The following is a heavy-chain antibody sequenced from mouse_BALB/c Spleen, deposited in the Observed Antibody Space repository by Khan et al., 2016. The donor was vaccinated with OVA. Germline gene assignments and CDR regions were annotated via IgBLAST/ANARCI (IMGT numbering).Heavy chain of an antibody. V-gene: IGHV1-5*01. Sequence: VRLQQSGTVLARPGASVKMSCKATGYSFTSYWIHWIKQRPGQGLEWIGTIYPGNTDTRYNQKFKGKAGLTAVTSASTAYMELSSLTNEDSAVSYCTRSGFLYYFDYWGQGTTLTVSS. D-gene: IGHD3-2*02. J-gene: IGHJ2*01. CDR2: IYPGNTDT. CDR3: TRSGFLYYFDY. CDR1: GYSFTSYW.